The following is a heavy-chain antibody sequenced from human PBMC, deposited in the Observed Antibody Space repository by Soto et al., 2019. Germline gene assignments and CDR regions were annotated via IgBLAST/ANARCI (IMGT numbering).Heavy chain of an antibody. J-gene: IGHJ4*02. CDR2: INAGNGAT. V-gene: IGHV1-3*01. D-gene: IGHD6-13*01. Sequence: EASVKVSCKASRYTFTTYAMHWVRQAPGQRLEWMGWINAGNGATKYSQNFQDRVTIARDTSANTAFMELSSLRSEDTVVYHCARGSAAAAPYYFDYWPQGTLVTVSS. CDR1: RYTFTTYA. CDR3: ARGSAAAAPYYFDY.